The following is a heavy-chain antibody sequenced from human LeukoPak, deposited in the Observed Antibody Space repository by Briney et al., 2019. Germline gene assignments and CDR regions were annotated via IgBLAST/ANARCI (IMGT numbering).Heavy chain of an antibody. Sequence: GGSLRLSCAASGFAFSSYVLHWVRRAPGKGPEWVSAIGTGGDTYYADSVRGRFATSRDNAKNSLYLQINNVGADDTAVYYCARDQDWAFDYWGQGTLVTVSS. CDR2: IGTGGDT. D-gene: IGHD3/OR15-3a*01. CDR3: ARDQDWAFDY. J-gene: IGHJ4*02. CDR1: GFAFSSYV. V-gene: IGHV3-47*02.